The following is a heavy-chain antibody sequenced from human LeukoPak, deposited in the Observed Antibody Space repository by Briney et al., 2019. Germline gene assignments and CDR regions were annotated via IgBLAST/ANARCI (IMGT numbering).Heavy chain of an antibody. CDR2: IYYSGST. Sequence: SPTLSLTCTVSGGSISSGDYYWSWIRQPPGKGLEWIGYIYYSGSTYYNPSLKSRVTISVDTSKNQFSLKLSSVTAADTAVYYCARAHQVGITDAFDIWGQGTTVTVSS. CDR1: GGSISSGDYY. J-gene: IGHJ3*02. D-gene: IGHD3-16*01. V-gene: IGHV4-30-4*01. CDR3: ARAHQVGITDAFDI.